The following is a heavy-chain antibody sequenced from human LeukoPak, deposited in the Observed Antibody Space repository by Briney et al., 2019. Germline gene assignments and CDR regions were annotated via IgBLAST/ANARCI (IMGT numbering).Heavy chain of an antibody. J-gene: IGHJ4*02. CDR1: GGSFSGYY. Sequence: SETLSLTCAVYGGSFSGYYWSWIRQPPGKGLEWIGEINHSGSTNYNPSLKSRVTISVDTSKNQFSLKLSSVTAADTAVYYCAREVDGSGSYRSEISWGQGTLVTVSS. CDR3: AREVDGSGSYRSEIS. D-gene: IGHD3-10*01. V-gene: IGHV4-34*01. CDR2: INHSGST.